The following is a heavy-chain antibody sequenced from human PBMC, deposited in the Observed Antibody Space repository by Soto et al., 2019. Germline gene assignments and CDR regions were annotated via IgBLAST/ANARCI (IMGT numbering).Heavy chain of an antibody. Sequence: HSQTLSLTCAISGDSVSSNSAAWNWIRQSPSRGLEWLGRTYYRSKWYNDYAVSVKSRITINPDTSKNQFSLQLNSVTPEDTAVYYCARDPTIFGVPQGAFDIWGQGTMVTVSS. V-gene: IGHV6-1*01. D-gene: IGHD3-3*01. CDR1: GDSVSSNSAA. J-gene: IGHJ3*02. CDR2: TYYRSKWYN. CDR3: ARDPTIFGVPQGAFDI.